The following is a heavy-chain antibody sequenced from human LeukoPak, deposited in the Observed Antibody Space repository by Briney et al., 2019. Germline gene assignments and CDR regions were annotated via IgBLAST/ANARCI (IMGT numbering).Heavy chain of an antibody. J-gene: IGHJ4*02. CDR1: GFTFSRFW. V-gene: IGHV3-7*01. CDR2: IKQDGSEK. Sequence: PGGSLRLSCAASGFTFSRFWMTWVRQAPGKGLEWVANIKQDGSEKDYVDSVKGRFTISRANAKNSLYLQMNSLRAEDTAVYYCAGSGWQVYLDYWGQGTLVTVSS. D-gene: IGHD6-19*01. CDR3: AGSGWQVYLDY.